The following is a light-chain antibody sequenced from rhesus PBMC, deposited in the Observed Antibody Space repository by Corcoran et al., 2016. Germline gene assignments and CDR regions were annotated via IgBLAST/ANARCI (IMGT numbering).Light chain of an antibody. J-gene: IGKJ3*01. CDR1: QSVSTY. CDR3: YQHSSGYT. V-gene: IGKV3-10*01. CDR2: GAS. Sequence: QVILTQSPATLSLSPGERATLSCRASQSVSTYLAWYQQKPGQAPRLLIYGASSSATGIPDRCSGRGSGTNFTLNISSLEPEDVGVYHCYQHSSGYTFGPGTKLDIK.